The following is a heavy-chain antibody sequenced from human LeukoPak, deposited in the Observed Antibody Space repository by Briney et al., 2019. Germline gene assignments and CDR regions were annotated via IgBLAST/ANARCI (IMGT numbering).Heavy chain of an antibody. CDR1: GFTFGDYA. V-gene: IGHV3-49*04. CDR3: TSSTSQDYYDSSGYLWV. D-gene: IGHD3-22*01. J-gene: IGHJ4*02. Sequence: PGGSLRLSCTASGFTFGDYAMGWVRQAPGNGLEWVGFIRSKAYGGTTKYAASVKGRFTISRDDSKSIAYLQMNSLKTEDTAVYYCTSSTSQDYYDSSGYLWVWGQGTLVTVSS. CDR2: IRSKAYGGTT.